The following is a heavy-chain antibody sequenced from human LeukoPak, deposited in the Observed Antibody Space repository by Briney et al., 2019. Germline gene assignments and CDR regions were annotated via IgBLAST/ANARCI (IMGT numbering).Heavy chain of an antibody. CDR2: INPNSGGT. Sequence: ASVKVSCKASGYTFTGYYMHWVRQAPGQGLEWMGWINPNSGGTNYAQKLQGRVTMTRDTSISTAYMELSRLRSDDTAVYYCARVRSHCSGGSCYSYYYYGMDVWGQGTTVTVSS. CDR1: GYTFTGYY. D-gene: IGHD2-15*01. CDR3: ARVRSHCSGGSCYSYYYYGMDV. J-gene: IGHJ6*02. V-gene: IGHV1-2*02.